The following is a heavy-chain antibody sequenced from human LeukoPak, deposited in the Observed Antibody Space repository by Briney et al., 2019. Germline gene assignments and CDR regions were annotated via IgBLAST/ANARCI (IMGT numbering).Heavy chain of an antibody. CDR2: IYSGGST. Sequence: GGSLRLSCAASGFTVSSNYMSWVRQAPGKGLEWVSVIYSGGSTYYADSVKGRLTISRDNSKNTLYLQMNSLRAEDTAVYYCARERESSGWYPYYFDYWGQGTLVTVSS. V-gene: IGHV3-53*01. J-gene: IGHJ4*02. CDR1: GFTVSSNY. CDR3: ARERESSGWYPYYFDY. D-gene: IGHD6-19*01.